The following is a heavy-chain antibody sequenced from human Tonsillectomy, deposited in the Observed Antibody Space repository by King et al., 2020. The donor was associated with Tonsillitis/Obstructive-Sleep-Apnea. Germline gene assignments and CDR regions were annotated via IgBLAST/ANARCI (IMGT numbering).Heavy chain of an antibody. CDR1: GYSFTNYW. J-gene: IGHJ4*02. CDR2: IYPGESDV. D-gene: IGHD2-2*02. CDR3: ASLKCGTTSCYTGSSYYFDF. Sequence: LVQSGAEVKKPGESLKISCKGSGYSFTNYWIAWVRQMPGIGLEWMGIIYPGESDVRYSPSFQGQVTISADKSIATAYLQWGTLKASDTAMYYCASLKCGTTSCYTGSSYYFDFWGQGTLVTVSS. V-gene: IGHV5-51*03.